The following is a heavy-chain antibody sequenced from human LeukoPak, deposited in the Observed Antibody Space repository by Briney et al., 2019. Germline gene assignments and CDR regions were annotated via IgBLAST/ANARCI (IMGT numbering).Heavy chain of an antibody. CDR3: ARGSDGYSYAAFDY. J-gene: IGHJ4*02. V-gene: IGHV3-21*01. CDR2: ISSSSYI. CDR1: GFTFSSYG. Sequence: GGSLRLSCAASGFTFSSYGIHWVRQAPGKGLEWVSSISSSSYIYYADSVKGRFTISRDNAKNSLYLQMNSLRAEDTAVYYCARGSDGYSYAAFDYWGQGTLVTVSS. D-gene: IGHD5-18*01.